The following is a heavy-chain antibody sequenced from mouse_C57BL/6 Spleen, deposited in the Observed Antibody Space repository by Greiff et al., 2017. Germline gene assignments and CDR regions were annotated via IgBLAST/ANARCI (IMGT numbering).Heavy chain of an antibody. D-gene: IGHD1-1*01. V-gene: IGHV1-69*01. CDR1: GYTFTSYW. Sequence: QVQLQQPGAELVMPGASVKLSCKASGYTFTSYWMHWVKQRPGQGLEWIGEIDPSDRYTNYNQKFKGKSTLAVDKSSSTAYMQLSSLTSEDSAVYYCASQLTTVVGGYWGQGTTLTVSS. CDR3: ASQLTTVVGGY. CDR2: IDPSDRYT. J-gene: IGHJ2*01.